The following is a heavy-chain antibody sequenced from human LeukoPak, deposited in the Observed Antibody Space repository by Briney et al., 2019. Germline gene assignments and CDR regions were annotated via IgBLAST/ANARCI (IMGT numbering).Heavy chain of an antibody. J-gene: IGHJ3*02. D-gene: IGHD3-22*01. V-gene: IGHV3-33*01. CDR1: GFTFSSYG. Sequence: GGSLRLSCAASGFTFSSYGMHWVRQAPGKGLEWVAVIWYDGSNKYYADSVKGRCTISRDNSKNTLYLQMNSLRAEDTAVYYCARADYYDSSGYPLAFDIWGQGTMVTVSS. CDR2: IWYDGSNK. CDR3: ARADYYDSSGYPLAFDI.